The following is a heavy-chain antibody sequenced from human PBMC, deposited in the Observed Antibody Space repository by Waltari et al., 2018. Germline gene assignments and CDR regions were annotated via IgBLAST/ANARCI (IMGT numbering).Heavy chain of an antibody. Sequence: QVQLVESGGGVVQPGGSLRLSCAASGFPFSSYGMHWVRQAPGKGLEWVAFIRYDGSNKYYADSVKGRFTISRDNSKNTLYLQMNSLRAEDTAVYYCAKEMAGGYWGQGTLVTVSS. CDR3: AKEMAGGY. J-gene: IGHJ4*02. CDR2: IRYDGSNK. V-gene: IGHV3-30*02. CDR1: GFPFSSYG. D-gene: IGHD3-10*01.